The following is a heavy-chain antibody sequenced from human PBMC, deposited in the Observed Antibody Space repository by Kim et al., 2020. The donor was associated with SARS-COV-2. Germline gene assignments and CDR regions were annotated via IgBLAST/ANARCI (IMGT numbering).Heavy chain of an antibody. V-gene: IGHV1-69*13. CDR2: IIPIFGTA. D-gene: IGHD2-21*02. Sequence: SVKVSCKASGGTFSSYAISWVRQAPGQGLEWMGGIIPIFGTANYAQKFQGRVTITADESTSTAYMELSSLRSEDTAVYYCARAHIVVVTASYYYYGMDVWGQGTTVTVSS. J-gene: IGHJ6*02. CDR1: GGTFSSYA. CDR3: ARAHIVVVTASYYYYGMDV.